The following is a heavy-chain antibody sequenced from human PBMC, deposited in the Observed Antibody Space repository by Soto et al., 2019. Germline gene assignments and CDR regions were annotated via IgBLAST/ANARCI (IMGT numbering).Heavy chain of an antibody. CDR1: GFTFSSYS. CDR2: ISSSSSYI. J-gene: IGHJ6*03. V-gene: IGHV3-21*01. CDR3: ASKPEGYCSGGSCYYPPFYYYYYMDV. Sequence: GGSLRLSCAASGFTFSSYSMNWVRQAPGKGLEWVSSISSSSSYIYYADSVKGRFTISRDNAKNSLYLQMNSLRAEDTAVYYCASKPEGYCSGGSCYYPPFYYYYYMDVWGKGTTVTVSS. D-gene: IGHD2-15*01.